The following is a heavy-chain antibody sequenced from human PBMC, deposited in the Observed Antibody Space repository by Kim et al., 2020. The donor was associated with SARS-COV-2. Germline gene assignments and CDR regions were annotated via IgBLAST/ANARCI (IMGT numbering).Heavy chain of an antibody. D-gene: IGHD3-22*01. CDR2: ISAYNGNT. V-gene: IGHV1-18*01. J-gene: IGHJ4*02. Sequence: ASVKVSCKASGYTFTSYGISWVRQAPGQGLEWMGWISAYNGNTNYAQKLQGRVTMTTDTSTSTAYMELRSLRSDDTAVYYCAREVATYYYDSSGYYPLDYWGQGTLVTVSS. CDR1: GYTFTSYG. CDR3: AREVATYYYDSSGYYPLDY.